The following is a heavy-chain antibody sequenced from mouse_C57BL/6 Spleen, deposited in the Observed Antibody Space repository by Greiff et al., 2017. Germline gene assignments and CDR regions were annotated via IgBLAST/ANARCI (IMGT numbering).Heavy chain of an antibody. CDR2: ISSGSSTR. CDR1: GFTFSDYG. D-gene: IGHD4-1*01. J-gene: IGHJ3*01. CDR3: ATGTGAWFAY. Sequence: EVKLMESGGGLVKPGGSLKLSCAASGFTFSDYGMHWVRQAPEKGLEWVAYISSGSSTRYYADTVKGRFTISRDNAKNTLFLQMTSLRSEDTAMYYCATGTGAWFAYWGQGTLVTVSA. V-gene: IGHV5-17*01.